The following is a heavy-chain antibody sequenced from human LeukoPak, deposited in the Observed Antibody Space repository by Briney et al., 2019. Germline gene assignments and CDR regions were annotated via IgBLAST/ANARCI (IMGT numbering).Heavy chain of an antibody. D-gene: IGHD3-10*01. CDR1: GGSISSVDYY. J-gene: IGHJ4*02. CDR2: IYYSGSA. CDR3: ARVRGYYGDNFDY. V-gene: IGHV4-30-4*02. Sequence: SDTLSLTCTVSGGSISSVDYYWSWIRQRPGKGLEWIGYIYYSGSAYYNPSLKSRVIISLDTSKNQFSLKLSSVTAADTAVYYCARVRGYYGDNFDYWGQGTLVTVSA.